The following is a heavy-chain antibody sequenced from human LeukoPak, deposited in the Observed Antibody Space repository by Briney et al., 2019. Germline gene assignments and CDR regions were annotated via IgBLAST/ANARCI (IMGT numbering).Heavy chain of an antibody. Sequence: SETLSLTCAVYGGSFSGYYWSWIRQPPGKGLEWIGEINHSGSTNYNPSLKSRVTISVDTSKNQFSLKLSSVTAADTAVYYCARGVSTTSSLDNWGQGTLVTVSS. V-gene: IGHV4-34*01. CDR1: GGSFSGYY. J-gene: IGHJ4*02. D-gene: IGHD6-13*01. CDR2: INHSGST. CDR3: ARGVSTTSSLDN.